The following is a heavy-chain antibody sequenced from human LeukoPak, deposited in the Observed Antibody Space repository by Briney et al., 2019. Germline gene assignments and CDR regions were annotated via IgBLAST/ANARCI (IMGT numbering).Heavy chain of an antibody. Sequence: ASVKVSCKTSGYTFTRYYIHWVRQAPGQGLEWMGWINPNSGGTDYAQKFQGRVFMTRDTSNTSGYMELTGLKSDDTAVYYCARNLGIAALNRFDYWGQGTLVTVSS. CDR1: GYTFTRYY. D-gene: IGHD6-13*01. CDR3: ARNLGIAALNRFDY. CDR2: INPNSGGT. V-gene: IGHV1-2*02. J-gene: IGHJ4*02.